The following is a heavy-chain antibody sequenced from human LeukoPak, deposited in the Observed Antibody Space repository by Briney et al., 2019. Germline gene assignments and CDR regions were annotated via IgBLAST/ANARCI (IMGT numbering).Heavy chain of an antibody. D-gene: IGHD3-10*01. J-gene: IGHJ4*02. Sequence: GGSLRLSCAASGFTFSSYGMRWVRQAPGKGLEWVAVIWYDGSNKYYADSVKGRFTISRDNSKNTLYLQMNSLRAEDTAVYYCARSITMVRGVIGVIGYWGQGTLVTVSS. V-gene: IGHV3-33*01. CDR1: GFTFSSYG. CDR3: ARSITMVRGVIGVIGY. CDR2: IWYDGSNK.